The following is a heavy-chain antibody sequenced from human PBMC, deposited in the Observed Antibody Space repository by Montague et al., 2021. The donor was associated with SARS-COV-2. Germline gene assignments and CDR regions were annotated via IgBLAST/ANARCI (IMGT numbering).Heavy chain of an antibody. Sequence: SETLSLTCTVSGGSISSYYWSWIRQPPGKGLEWIGYIYYSGSTNYNPSLKSRVTISVDTSKHQFSLKLSSVTAADTAVYYCERTYYDILTGYYNRGAFDIWGQGTMVTVSS. D-gene: IGHD3-9*01. CDR1: GGSISSYY. CDR3: ERTYYDILTGYYNRGAFDI. CDR2: IYYSGST. J-gene: IGHJ3*02. V-gene: IGHV4-59*08.